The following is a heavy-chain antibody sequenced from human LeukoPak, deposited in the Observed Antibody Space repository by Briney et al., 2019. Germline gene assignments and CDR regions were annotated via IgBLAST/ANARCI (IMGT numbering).Heavy chain of an antibody. Sequence: PGGSLRLSCAASGFTFSTYALHWVRQAPGKGLEWVAVISYDAYYADSVTGRFTISRDNSKNTLYLQMNSLRAEDTAVYFCARSVGSGRFDYWGQGTLVTVSS. CDR3: ARSVGSGRFDY. CDR2: ISYDA. J-gene: IGHJ4*02. V-gene: IGHV3-30*04. D-gene: IGHD6-19*01. CDR1: GFTFSTYA.